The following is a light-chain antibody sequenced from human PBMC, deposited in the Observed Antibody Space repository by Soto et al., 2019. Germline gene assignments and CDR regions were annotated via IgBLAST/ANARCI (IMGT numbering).Light chain of an antibody. CDR2: DAT. V-gene: IGKV3-11*01. CDR3: HQRSNWPPT. Sequence: EIVLTQSPATLSLSPGERATLSCRASRTVGNFLAWYQQKPGQAPSLLIYDATHRATGNPARFSGSGSGTDFTLTISRLEPEDFAVYYCHQRSNWPPTFGQGTRLEIK. J-gene: IGKJ5*01. CDR1: RTVGNF.